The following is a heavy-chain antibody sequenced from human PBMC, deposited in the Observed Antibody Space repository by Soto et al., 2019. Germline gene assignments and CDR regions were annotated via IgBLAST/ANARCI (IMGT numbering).Heavy chain of an antibody. V-gene: IGHV3-21*01. CDR1: GFTFSSYS. D-gene: IGHD2-2*01. CDR3: ARPRYYCSSTSCPWGY. J-gene: IGHJ4*02. Sequence: GGSLRLSCAASGFTFSSYSMNWVRQAPGKGLEWVSSISSSSSYIYYADSVKGRFTISRDNAKNSLYLQMNSLRAEDTAVYYCARPRYYCSSTSCPWGYWGQGTLVTVSS. CDR2: ISSSSSYI.